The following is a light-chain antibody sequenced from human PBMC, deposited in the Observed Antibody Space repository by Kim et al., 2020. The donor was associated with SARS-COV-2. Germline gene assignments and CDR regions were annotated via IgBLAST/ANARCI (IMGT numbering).Light chain of an antibody. Sequence: DIQMTQSPSSLSASVGDRVTITCRASQSISTYLNWYQQKPGKAPKLLIYAASSLPSGVPSRFSGSGSGTDFTLTISSLQLEDFATYYGQQGYSTFGQGTKLEI. J-gene: IGKJ2*01. CDR2: AAS. V-gene: IGKV1-39*01. CDR1: QSISTY. CDR3: QQGYST.